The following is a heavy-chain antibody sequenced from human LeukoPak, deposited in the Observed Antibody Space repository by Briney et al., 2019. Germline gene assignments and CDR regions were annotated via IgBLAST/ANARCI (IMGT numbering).Heavy chain of an antibody. J-gene: IGHJ6*02. CDR2: IIPIFGTA. V-gene: IGHV1-69*13. D-gene: IGHD6-13*01. Sequence: SVKVSCKASGYTFTTYAIQWVRQAPGQGLEWMGGIIPIFGTANYAQKFQGRVTITADESTSTAYMELSSLRSEDTAVYYCARGQTPGIAAAGLGYYYYGMDVWGQGTTVTVSS. CDR1: GYTFTTYA. CDR3: ARGQTPGIAAAGLGYYYYGMDV.